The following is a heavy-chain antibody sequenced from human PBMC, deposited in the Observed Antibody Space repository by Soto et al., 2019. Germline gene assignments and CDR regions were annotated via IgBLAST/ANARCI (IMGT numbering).Heavy chain of an antibody. Sequence: QEQLVESGGGVVQPGRSLRLSCAASGFTFINYAMHWVRQAPGKGLERVAIISGDGSNEYYVDSVKGRFTIARDNSRTTMYLQMNSLRADDTAVYYCARHLSHLKSGWFDPWGQGTLVTVSS. J-gene: IGHJ5*02. V-gene: IGHV3-30-3*01. CDR1: GFTFINYA. CDR3: ARHLSHLKSGWFDP. CDR2: ISGDGSNE. D-gene: IGHD3-3*02.